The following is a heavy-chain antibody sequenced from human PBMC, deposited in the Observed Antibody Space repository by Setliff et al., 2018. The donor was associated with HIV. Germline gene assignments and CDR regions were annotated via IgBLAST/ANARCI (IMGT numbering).Heavy chain of an antibody. CDR3: ARDPGVPAAIAYYYYYYMDV. CDR1: GGTFSSSA. D-gene: IGHD2-2*01. V-gene: IGHV1-69*13. CDR2: IIPIFATP. J-gene: IGHJ6*03. Sequence: SVKVSCKASGGTFSSSAISWVRQAPGQGLEWMGGIIPIFATPNYAQKFQGRVTITADESTSTAYMQLTSLRSEDTAVYYCARDPGVPAAIAYYYYYYMDVWGKGTTVTVSS.